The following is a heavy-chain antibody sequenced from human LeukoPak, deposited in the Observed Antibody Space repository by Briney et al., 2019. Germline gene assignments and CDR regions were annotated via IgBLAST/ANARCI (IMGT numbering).Heavy chain of an antibody. V-gene: IGHV1-2*02. CDR1: GGTFSSYA. CDR2: INPNSGGT. Sequence: ASVKVSCKASGGTFSSYAISWVRQAPGRGLEWMGGINPNSGGTNYAQKFQGRVTMTRDTSISTAYMELSRLRSDDTAVYYCARDFLGAHAFDIWGQGTMVTVSS. D-gene: IGHD3-16*01. CDR3: ARDFLGAHAFDI. J-gene: IGHJ3*02.